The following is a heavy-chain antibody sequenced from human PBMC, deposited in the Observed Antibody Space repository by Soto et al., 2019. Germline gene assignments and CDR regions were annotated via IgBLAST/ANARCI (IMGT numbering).Heavy chain of an antibody. V-gene: IGHV4-34*01. CDR2: INHSGST. CDR1: GGSFSGYY. CDR3: ARGTLGLDPYGGNLDY. D-gene: IGHD4-17*01. Sequence: QVQLQQWGAGLLKPSETLSLTCAVYGGSFSGYYWSWIRQPPGKGLEWIGEINHSGSTYYNPSLKSRVTISVDTSKNQFSLKLSSVTAADTAVYYCARGTLGLDPYGGNLDYWGQGTLVTVSS. J-gene: IGHJ4*02.